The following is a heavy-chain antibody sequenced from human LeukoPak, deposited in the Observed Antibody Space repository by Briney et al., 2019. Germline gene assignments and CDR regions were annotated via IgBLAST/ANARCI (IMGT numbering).Heavy chain of an antibody. CDR1: GFTFSISA. CDR2: ISDSGGST. V-gene: IGHV3-23*01. CDR3: ARDSYGDANFDS. Sequence: GGSLRLSCAASGFTFSISAMSWVRQAPGKGLEWVSGISDSGGSTFYADSVKGRFTISRDNSKNILYLQMNSLRAEDTAVYYCARDSYGDANFDSWGQGTLVTVSS. J-gene: IGHJ4*02. D-gene: IGHD4-17*01.